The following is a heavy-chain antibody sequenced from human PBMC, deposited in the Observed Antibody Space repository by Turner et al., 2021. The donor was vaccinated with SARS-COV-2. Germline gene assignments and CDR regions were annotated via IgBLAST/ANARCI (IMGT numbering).Heavy chain of an antibody. D-gene: IGHD6-13*01. Sequence: HLQLQESGPGLVKPSETLSLTCTVSGGSISSSSYYWGWIRQPPGKGLEWSGSIYYSGSTYYNPSLKSRVTISVDTSKTQFSLKLSSVTAADTAVYYCATSTVAGTELNYYGMDVWGQGTTVTVSS. CDR1: GGSISSSSYY. J-gene: IGHJ6*02. CDR3: ATSTVAGTELNYYGMDV. CDR2: IYYSGST. V-gene: IGHV4-39*01.